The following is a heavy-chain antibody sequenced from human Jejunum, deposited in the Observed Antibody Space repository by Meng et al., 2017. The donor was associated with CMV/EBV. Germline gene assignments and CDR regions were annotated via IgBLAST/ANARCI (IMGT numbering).Heavy chain of an antibody. CDR1: GFIFTSYA. Sequence: QIQLVQSGAEVKKPGASVKVSCEASGFIFTSYAISLVRQAPGQGLQYMGWISAYNGNTNYAQELQGRVTMNTDTSTSTAYMELRSLRFDDTAVYYCARFYCSSTSCPHVLFDYWGQGPLVTVAS. J-gene: IGHJ4*02. CDR3: ARFYCSSTSCPHVLFDY. D-gene: IGHD2-2*01. V-gene: IGHV1-18*01. CDR2: ISAYNGNT.